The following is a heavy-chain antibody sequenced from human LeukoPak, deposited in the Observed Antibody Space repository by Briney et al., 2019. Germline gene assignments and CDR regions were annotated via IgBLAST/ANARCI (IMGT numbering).Heavy chain of an antibody. CDR3: ARAVRIVGANPLLGPFEYYFDY. J-gene: IGHJ4*02. Sequence: VASVKVSCKASGYTFTYYDINWVRQATGQGLEWMGWMNPNSLNTGYAQKFQGRVTFTRNTSINTFYMELSSLRSGDTAIYYCARAVRIVGANPLLGPFEYYFDYWGQGTLITVSS. CDR2: MNPNSLNT. V-gene: IGHV1-8*03. D-gene: IGHD1-26*01. CDR1: GYTFTYYD.